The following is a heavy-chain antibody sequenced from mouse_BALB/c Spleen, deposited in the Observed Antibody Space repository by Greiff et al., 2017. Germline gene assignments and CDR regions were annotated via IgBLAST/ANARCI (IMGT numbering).Heavy chain of an antibody. CDR3: AFTTARVYFDY. J-gene: IGHJ2*01. D-gene: IGHD1-2*01. CDR1: GYSITSDYA. V-gene: IGHV3-6*02. CDR2: ISYDGSN. Sequence: ESGPGLVKPSQSLSLTCTVTGYSITSDYAWNWIRQFPGNKLEWMGYISYDGSNNYNPSLKNRISITRDTSKNQFFLKLNSVTTEDTATYYCAFTTARVYFDYWGQGTTLTVSS.